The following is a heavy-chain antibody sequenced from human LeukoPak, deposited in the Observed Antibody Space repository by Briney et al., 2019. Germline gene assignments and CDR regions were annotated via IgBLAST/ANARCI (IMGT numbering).Heavy chain of an antibody. CDR2: VHLSGAS. Sequence: SGTLSLTCAVSGGSILTTNWWSWVRQPPGKGLEWIGEVHLSGASNYNPSLKSRVSMSIDKSKNQLSLKLTSVTAADTAMYYCARESGASSPFGFWGQGTLVTVSS. V-gene: IGHV4-4*02. CDR1: GGSILTTNW. J-gene: IGHJ4*02. CDR3: ARESGASSPFGF. D-gene: IGHD1-26*01.